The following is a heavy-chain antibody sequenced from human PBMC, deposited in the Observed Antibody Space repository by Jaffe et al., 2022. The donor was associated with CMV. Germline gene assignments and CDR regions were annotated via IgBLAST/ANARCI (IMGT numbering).Heavy chain of an antibody. J-gene: IGHJ5*02. CDR2: ISGSGGST. Sequence: EVQLLESGGGLVQPGGSLRLSCAASGFTFSSYAMSWVRQAPGKGLEWVSAISGSGGSTYYADSVKGRFTISRDNSKNTLYLQMNSLRAEDTAVYYCAKDLSSGWYPDGWFDPWGQGTLVTVSS. V-gene: IGHV3-23*01. D-gene: IGHD6-19*01. CDR3: AKDLSSGWYPDGWFDP. CDR1: GFTFSSYA.